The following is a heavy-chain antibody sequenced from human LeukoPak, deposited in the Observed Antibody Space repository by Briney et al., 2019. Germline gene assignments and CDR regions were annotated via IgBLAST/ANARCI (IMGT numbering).Heavy chain of an antibody. CDR3: ARDSVGGVVAATGYYYGMDV. J-gene: IGHJ6*04. CDR2: IKQDGSEK. Sequence: AGGSLRLSCAASGFTFSSYWMSWVRQAPGKGLEWVANIKQDGSEKYYVDSVKGRFTISRDNAKNSLYLQMNSLRSEDTAVYYCARDSVGGVVAATGYYYGMDVWGKGTTVTVSS. CDR1: GFTFSSYW. V-gene: IGHV3-7*03. D-gene: IGHD2-15*01.